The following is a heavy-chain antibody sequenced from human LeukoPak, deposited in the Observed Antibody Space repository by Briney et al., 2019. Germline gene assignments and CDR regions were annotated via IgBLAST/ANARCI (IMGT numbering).Heavy chain of an antibody. CDR1: GYTFTSCY. J-gene: IGHJ4*02. CDR3: ARDVASSGYYWD. V-gene: IGHV1-46*01. CDR2: INPSGGST. D-gene: IGHD3-22*01. Sequence: ASVKVSCKASGYTFTSCYMHWVRQAPGQGLEWMGIINPSGGSTSHAQRFQGRVTMTRETSTSTVYMELSNLKSDDTAVYYCARDVASSGYYWDWGQGTLVTVSS.